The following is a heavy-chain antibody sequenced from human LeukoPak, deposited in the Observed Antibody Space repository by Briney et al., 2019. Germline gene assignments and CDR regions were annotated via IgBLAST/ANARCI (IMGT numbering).Heavy chain of an antibody. CDR2: IKQDGSEK. D-gene: IGHD2-2*01. V-gene: IGHV3-7*01. Sequence: PGGSLRLSFAASGFTFSSYLMSWVRQAPGKGLEWVANIKQDGSEKYYVDSVKGRFTISRDNAKNSLYLQMNRLRAEDTAVYYCARELGLVPAAIGTDYWGQGTLVTVSS. CDR1: GFTFSSYL. J-gene: IGHJ4*02. CDR3: ARELGLVPAAIGTDY.